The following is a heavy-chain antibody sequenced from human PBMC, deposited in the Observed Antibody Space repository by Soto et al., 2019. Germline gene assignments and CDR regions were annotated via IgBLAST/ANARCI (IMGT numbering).Heavy chain of an antibody. J-gene: IGHJ6*02. CDR2: INPSGGSI. D-gene: IGHD2-2*01. CDR1: GYTFTTYY. V-gene: IGHV1-46*01. Sequence: ASVKVSCKASGYTFTTYYIHWVRQAPGQGLEWMGVINPSGGSINYAQKFQGRVTMTRDTSTSTVYMELNSLRDEDTAVYACAREVPAAPSRGPYYYGMDVWGHGTTVTVPS. CDR3: AREVPAAPSRGPYYYGMDV.